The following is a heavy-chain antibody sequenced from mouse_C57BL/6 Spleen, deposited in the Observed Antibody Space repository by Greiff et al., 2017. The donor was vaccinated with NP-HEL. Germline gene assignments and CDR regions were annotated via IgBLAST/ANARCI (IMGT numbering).Heavy chain of an antibody. CDR3: ARKDDGYYVGAMDY. CDR2: IWSGGST. Sequence: VQLQQSGPGLVQPSQSLSITCTVSGFSLTSYGVHWVRPSPGKGLEWLGVIWSGGSTDYNAAFISRLSISKDNSKSQVFFKMNSLQADDTAIYYCARKDDGYYVGAMDYWGQGTSVTVSS. D-gene: IGHD2-3*01. CDR1: GFSLTSYG. J-gene: IGHJ4*01. V-gene: IGHV2-2*01.